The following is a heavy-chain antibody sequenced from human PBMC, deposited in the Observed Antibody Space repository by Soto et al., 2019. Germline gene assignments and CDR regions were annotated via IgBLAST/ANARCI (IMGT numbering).Heavy chain of an antibody. Sequence: DSVKVSCKASGYTFTSYDINWVRQATGQGLEWMGWMNPNSGNTGYAQKFQGRVTMTRNTSISTAYMELNSLRPEDTAVYYCARAYCSSTSCYAPFDYWGQGTPVTVSS. CDR1: GYTFTSYD. J-gene: IGHJ4*02. CDR2: MNPNSGNT. D-gene: IGHD2-2*01. CDR3: ARAYCSSTSCYAPFDY. V-gene: IGHV1-8*01.